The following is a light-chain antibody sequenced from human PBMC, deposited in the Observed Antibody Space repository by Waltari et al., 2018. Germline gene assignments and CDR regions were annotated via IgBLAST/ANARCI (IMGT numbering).Light chain of an antibody. V-gene: IGKV1-39*01. CDR3: QQSFSSLLT. CDR1: QFINRY. J-gene: IGKJ4*01. CDR2: AAS. Sequence: DIHMTQSPSSLSASVGDRVTITCRASQFINRYLNWYQQKPGRAPKLVVYAASTLQVGVPSRFHGRGCGTEFTLTINNLQPDDFATYYCQQSFSSLLTFGGGANIEVK.